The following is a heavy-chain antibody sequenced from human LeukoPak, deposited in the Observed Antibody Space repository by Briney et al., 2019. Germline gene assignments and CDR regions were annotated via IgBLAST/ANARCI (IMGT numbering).Heavy chain of an antibody. CDR2: IYESGST. CDR3: ARGLGGWLRSRFDY. CDR1: GYSISSGYY. D-gene: IGHD5-12*01. V-gene: IGHV4-38-2*02. J-gene: IGHJ4*02. Sequence: SETLSLTCTVSGYSISSGYYWGWIRQPPGKGLEWIGSIYESGSTYYNPSLKSRVTISVDTSKNQFSLKLSSVTAADTAVYYCARGLGGWLRSRFDYWGQGTLVTVSS.